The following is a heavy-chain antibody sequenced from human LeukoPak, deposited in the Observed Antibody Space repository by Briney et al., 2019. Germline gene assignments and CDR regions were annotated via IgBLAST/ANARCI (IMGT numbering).Heavy chain of an antibody. CDR2: IRYDGTNK. CDR1: GFTFRSYG. V-gene: IGHV3-30*02. J-gene: IGHJ4*02. Sequence: GGSLRLSCAASGFTFRSYGMHWVRQAPGKGLEWVAFIRYDGTNKHYADSVKGRFTISRDNAKNSLYLQMNSLRAEDTALYYCAKDIAGVLYYSSSFDYWGQGTLVTVSS. D-gene: IGHD3-10*01. CDR3: AKDIAGVLYYSSSFDY.